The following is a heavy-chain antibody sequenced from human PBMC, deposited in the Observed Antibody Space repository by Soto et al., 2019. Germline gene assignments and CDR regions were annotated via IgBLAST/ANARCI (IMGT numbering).Heavy chain of an antibody. D-gene: IGHD5-18*01. CDR3: ARDSDDTAMDSNYYYYGMDV. Sequence: ASVKVSCKASGYTFTCYGISWVRQAPGQGLEWMGWISAYSGSTNYAQKFQGRVTMTTDTSTSTVYMELSSLRSEDTAVYYCARDSDDTAMDSNYYYYGMDVWGQGTTVTVSS. CDR2: ISAYSGST. J-gene: IGHJ6*02. CDR1: GYTFTCYG. V-gene: IGHV1-18*01.